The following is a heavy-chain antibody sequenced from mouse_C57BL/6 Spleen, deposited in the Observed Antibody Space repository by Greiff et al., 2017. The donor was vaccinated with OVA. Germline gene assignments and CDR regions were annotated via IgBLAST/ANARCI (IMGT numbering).Heavy chain of an antibody. V-gene: IGHV1-15*01. CDR3: TRSFITTLVGRVYGYGDV. Sequence: QVQLQQSGAELVRPGASVTLSCKASGYTFTDYEMHWVKQTPVHGLEWIGAIDPETGGTASNQKFKGKAILTADKSSSTAYMELRSRTSEDSAVYYCTRSFITTLVGRVYGYGDVWGTGTTVTVSS. CDR1: GYTFTDYE. J-gene: IGHJ1*03. CDR2: IDPETGGT. D-gene: IGHD1-1*01.